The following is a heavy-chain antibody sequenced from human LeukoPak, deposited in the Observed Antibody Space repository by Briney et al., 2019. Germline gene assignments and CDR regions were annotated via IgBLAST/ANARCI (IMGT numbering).Heavy chain of an antibody. D-gene: IGHD5-24*01. CDR3: AKGWRMGDY. J-gene: IGHJ4*02. CDR1: GFTFSSYW. CDR2: ISYDGSNK. V-gene: IGHV3-30*18. Sequence: GGSLRLSCAASGFTFSSYWMHWVRQAPGKGLEWVAVISYDGSNKYYADSVKGRFTISRDNSKNTLYLQMNSLRAEDTAAYYCAKGWRMGDYWGQGTLVTVSS.